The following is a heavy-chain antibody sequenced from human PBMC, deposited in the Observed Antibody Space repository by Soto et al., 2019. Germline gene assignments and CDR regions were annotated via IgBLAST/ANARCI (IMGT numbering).Heavy chain of an antibody. CDR3: AREAWEGKYYDFWSGYRKSNWFDP. J-gene: IGHJ5*02. CDR2: IKQDGSRT. Sequence: HPGGSLRLSCAASGFIFSNYDMSWVRQAPGKGLEWVSTIKQDGSRTYYMDSVKGRFTISRDNAKNSLYLQMNNLRAEDTAVYYCAREAWEGKYYDFWSGYRKSNWFDPWGQGTLVTVSS. CDR1: GFIFSNYD. D-gene: IGHD3-3*01. V-gene: IGHV3-7*01.